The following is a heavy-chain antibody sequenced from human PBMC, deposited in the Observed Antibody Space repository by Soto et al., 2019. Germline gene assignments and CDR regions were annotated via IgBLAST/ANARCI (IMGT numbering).Heavy chain of an antibody. CDR2: ISAYNGNT. CDR3: ARARGAYGMDV. CDR1: GYTFTSYG. Sequence: QVQLVQSGAEVKKPGASVKVSCKASGYTFTSYGISWVRQAPGQGLEWMGWISAYNGNTNYAQKLEGKATMTTDTPTSNAKRERRSLRSDDTAVYYCARARGAYGMDVWGQGTTVTFSS. J-gene: IGHJ6*02. V-gene: IGHV1-18*01.